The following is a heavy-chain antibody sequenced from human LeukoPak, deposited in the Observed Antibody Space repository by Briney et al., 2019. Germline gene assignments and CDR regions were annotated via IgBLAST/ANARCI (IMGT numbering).Heavy chain of an antibody. CDR2: ISGSGGST. V-gene: IGHV3-23*01. J-gene: IGHJ4*02. CDR1: GFTFRSYD. Sequence: GSLRLSCVASGFTFRSYDMSWVRQAPGKGLEWVSGISGSGGSTYYADSVKGRFTISRDNSKNTLYLQMNSLRAEDTAVYYCARDPKRTYYYDSSGHNYFDYWGQGTLVTVSS. CDR3: ARDPKRTYYYDSSGHNYFDY. D-gene: IGHD3-22*01.